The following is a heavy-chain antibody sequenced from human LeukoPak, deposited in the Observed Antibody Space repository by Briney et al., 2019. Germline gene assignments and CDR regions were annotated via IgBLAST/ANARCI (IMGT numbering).Heavy chain of an antibody. J-gene: IGHJ5*02. CDR3: ARQLGIAAALEFDP. CDR1: GFTVSSNY. CDR2: IYSGGYT. Sequence: GGSLRLSCAASGFTVSSNYMSWVRQAPGKGLEWVSVIYSGGYTYYADSVKGRFTISRDNSKNTLYLQMNSLRAEDTAVYYCARQLGIAAALEFDPWGQGTLVTVSS. D-gene: IGHD6-13*01. V-gene: IGHV3-53*01.